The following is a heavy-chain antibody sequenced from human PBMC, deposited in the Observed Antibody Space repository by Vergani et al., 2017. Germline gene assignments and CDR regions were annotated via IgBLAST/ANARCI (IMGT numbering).Heavy chain of an antibody. V-gene: IGHV4-59*01. CDR2: IYYSGST. J-gene: IGHJ4*02. CDR3: ASIAARPR. D-gene: IGHD6-6*01. Sequence: QVQLQESGPGLVKPSETLSLTCTVSGGSISSYYWSWIRQPPGKGLEWIGYIYYSGSTNYNPSLKSRVTILVDTSKNQFSLKLSSVTAEDTAVYYCASIAARPRWGQGTLVTVSS. CDR1: GGSISSYY.